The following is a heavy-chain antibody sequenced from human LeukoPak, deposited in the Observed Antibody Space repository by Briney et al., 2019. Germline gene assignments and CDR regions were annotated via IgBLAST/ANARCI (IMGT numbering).Heavy chain of an antibody. V-gene: IGHV1-69*06. Sequence: SVKVSCKASGGTFSSYAISWVRQAPGQGLEWMGGIIPIFGTANYAQKFQGRVTITADKSTSTAYMELSSLRSEDTAVYYCAGSSGWYPTYYFDYWGQGTLVTVPS. CDR3: AGSSGWYPTYYFDY. CDR2: IIPIFGTA. J-gene: IGHJ4*02. CDR1: GGTFSSYA. D-gene: IGHD6-19*01.